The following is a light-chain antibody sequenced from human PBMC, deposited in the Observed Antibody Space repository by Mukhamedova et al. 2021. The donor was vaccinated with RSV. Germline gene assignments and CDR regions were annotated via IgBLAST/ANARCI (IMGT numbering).Light chain of an antibody. CDR3: QQYNSYPYT. Sequence: WYQRRVHGEAPKLLIYKASSLESGVPSRFSGSGSGTEFTLTISSLQPDNFATYYCQQYNSYPYTFGQGTKLEIK. V-gene: IGKV1-5*03. CDR2: KAS. J-gene: IGKJ2*01.